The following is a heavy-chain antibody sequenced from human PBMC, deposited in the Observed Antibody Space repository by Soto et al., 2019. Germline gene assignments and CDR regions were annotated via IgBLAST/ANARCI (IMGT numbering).Heavy chain of an antibody. J-gene: IGHJ5*02. CDR1: GGSISSGGYY. V-gene: IGHV4-31*03. D-gene: IGHD3-3*01. CDR2: IYYSGST. CDR3: ARGRDGYNGVVDWFDP. Sequence: QVQLQESGPGLVKPSQTLSLTCTVSGGSISSGGYYWSWIRQHPGKGLEWIGYIYYSGSTYYNPSLKSRVTISVDTSKNQFSLKLSSVTAADTAVYYCARGRDGYNGVVDWFDPWGQGTLVTVSS.